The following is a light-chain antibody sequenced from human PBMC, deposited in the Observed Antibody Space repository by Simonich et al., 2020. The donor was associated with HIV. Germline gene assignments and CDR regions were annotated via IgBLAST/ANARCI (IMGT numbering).Light chain of an antibody. J-gene: IGLJ2*01. CDR2: DVS. CDR1: SSDIGAYNY. Sequence: QSALTQPASVSGSPGQSITISCTGSSSDIGAYNYVSWYPQHPGKAPELMIYDVSNRPSGFSYRFSASKSGNTASLTISGLRAEDDADYYCSSYTSSSTVIFGGGTKLTVL. V-gene: IGLV2-14*03. CDR3: SSYTSSSTVI.